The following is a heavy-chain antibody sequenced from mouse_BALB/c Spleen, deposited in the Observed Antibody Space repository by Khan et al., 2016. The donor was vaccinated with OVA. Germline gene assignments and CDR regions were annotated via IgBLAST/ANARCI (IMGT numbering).Heavy chain of an antibody. CDR1: GFSLTTYG. Sequence: VQLQESGPGLVQPSQSLSITCTVSGFSLTTYGVHWVRQSPGKGLEWLGVIWSGGSTDYNAAFISRLSISKDNSKSQVFFKMNSLQANDTVIYYCARNYDYDEGLAYWGQGTLVTVSA. J-gene: IGHJ3*01. V-gene: IGHV2-2*02. CDR3: ARNYDYDEGLAY. CDR2: IWSGGST. D-gene: IGHD2-4*01.